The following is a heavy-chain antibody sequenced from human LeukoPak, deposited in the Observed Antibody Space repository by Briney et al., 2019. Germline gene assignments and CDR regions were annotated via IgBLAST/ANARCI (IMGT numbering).Heavy chain of an antibody. Sequence: PGRSLRLSCAASGFTFSSYTMHWVRQAPGKGLEWVSAISGSGGSTYYADSVKGRFTISRDNSKNTLYLQMNSLRAEDTAVYYCAKGDAGWDFDYWGQGTLVTVSS. V-gene: IGHV3-23*01. CDR2: ISGSGGST. CDR1: GFTFSSYT. CDR3: AKGDAGWDFDY. D-gene: IGHD6-19*01. J-gene: IGHJ4*02.